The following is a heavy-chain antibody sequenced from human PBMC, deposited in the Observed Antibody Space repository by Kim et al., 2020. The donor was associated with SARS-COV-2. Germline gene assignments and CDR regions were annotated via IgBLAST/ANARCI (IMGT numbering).Heavy chain of an antibody. CDR3: ARALLGDTSDY. Sequence: GGSLRLSCAASGFTFSSYEMNWVRQAPGKGLELVSYISSSGSTIYYADSVKGRFTISRDNAKNSLYLQMNSLRAEDTAVYYCARALLGDTSDYWGQGTLVTVSS. J-gene: IGHJ4*02. CDR2: ISSSGSTI. V-gene: IGHV3-48*03. D-gene: IGHD2-21*02. CDR1: GFTFSSYE.